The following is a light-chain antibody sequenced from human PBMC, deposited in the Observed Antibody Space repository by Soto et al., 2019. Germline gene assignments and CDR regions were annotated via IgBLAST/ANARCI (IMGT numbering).Light chain of an antibody. CDR1: RSDSTW. V-gene: IGKV1-5*03. CDR2: KAS. J-gene: IGKJ3*01. CDR3: QQYDM. Sequence: TITCRASRSDSTWLAWYQQIPGGAPRLLIYKASILESGVPSSFSGSGSGTELIFTHTSLQPEDFATYYCQQYDMFCPRTNVDV.